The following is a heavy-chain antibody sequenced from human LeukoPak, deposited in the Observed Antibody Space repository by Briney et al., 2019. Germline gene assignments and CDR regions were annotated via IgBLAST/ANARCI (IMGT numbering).Heavy chain of an antibody. CDR3: AREASGYYSDL. D-gene: IGHD3-3*01. CDR2: IWYDGSRT. Sequence: GGSLRLSCVASGFTFSSHGMHWVRQAPGKGLEWAAVIWYDGSRTFYADSVKGRFTITRDDSKNTLYLQVNSLRAEDTAVYYCAREASGYYSDLWGQGTLVTVSS. CDR1: GFTFSSHG. J-gene: IGHJ5*02. V-gene: IGHV3-33*01.